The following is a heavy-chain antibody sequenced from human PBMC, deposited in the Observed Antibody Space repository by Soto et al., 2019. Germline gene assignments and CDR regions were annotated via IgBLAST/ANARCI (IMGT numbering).Heavy chain of an antibody. Sequence: QVQLQQWGAGLLKPSETLSLTCAVYGGSFSGYYWSWIRQPPGKGLEWIGEINHSGSTNYNPSLKSRVTISVDTSKNQFSLKLSSVSAADTAVYYCARADYASSGDSHYYYGMDVWGQGTTVTVSS. J-gene: IGHJ6*02. CDR2: INHSGST. V-gene: IGHV4-34*01. CDR1: GGSFSGYY. D-gene: IGHD3-22*01. CDR3: ARADYASSGDSHYYYGMDV.